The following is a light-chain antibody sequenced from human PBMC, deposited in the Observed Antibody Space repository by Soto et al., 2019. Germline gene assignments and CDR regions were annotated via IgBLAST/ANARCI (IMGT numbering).Light chain of an antibody. J-gene: IGKJ3*01. CDR3: QQYGDSPFT. CDR1: QSFSSNN. V-gene: IGKV3-20*01. CDR2: DAS. Sequence: EIVLTQSPGTLSLSPGERATLSCRASQSFSSNNLAWYQQKPGQAPRLLIYDASSRATGIPDRFSGSGSGTDFTLTISRLEPEDFAVYWCQQYGDSPFTFGPGTKVDIK.